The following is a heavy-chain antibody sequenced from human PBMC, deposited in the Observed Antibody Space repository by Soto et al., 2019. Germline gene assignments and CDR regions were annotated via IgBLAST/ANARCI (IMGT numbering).Heavy chain of an antibody. CDR1: GFSIGPYG. Sequence: QLLQSGGGLVQPGGSLRLSCADSGFSIGPYGVTWVRQTTEKGLEWVTGFSGGSGAIFYADSVRGRVTISRDSSTAYLQMNNLRPEDTAVYFCARWNGFGDSWGQGSLVTVSS. J-gene: IGHJ4*02. CDR2: FSGGSGAI. CDR3: ARWNGFGDS. V-gene: IGHV3-23*01. D-gene: IGHD1-1*01.